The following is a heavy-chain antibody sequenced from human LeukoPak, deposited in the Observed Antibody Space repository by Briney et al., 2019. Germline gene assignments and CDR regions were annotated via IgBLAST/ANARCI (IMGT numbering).Heavy chain of an antibody. D-gene: IGHD1-1*01. Sequence: PSETLSLTCAVYGRSSSTYYWSWIRQSPGKGLEWIAEINHRGDTNYNPSVKSRVTISVDTSKSQFSLKVSSLTAADTAVYYCARGPTISETGYFDYWGQGTLVTVSS. J-gene: IGHJ4*03. CDR3: ARGPTISETGYFDY. V-gene: IGHV4-34*01. CDR2: INHRGDT. CDR1: GRSSSTYY.